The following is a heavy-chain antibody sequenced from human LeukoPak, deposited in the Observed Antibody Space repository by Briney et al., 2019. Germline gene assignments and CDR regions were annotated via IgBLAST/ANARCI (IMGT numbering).Heavy chain of an antibody. Sequence: PSETLSLTCTVSGGSISSSSYYWGWIRQPPGTGLEWIGSIYYSGSTYYNPSLKSRVTISVDTSKNQFSLKLSSVTAADTAVYYCARRTRYNWNVRPPFDYWGQGTLVTVSS. D-gene: IGHD1-1*01. V-gene: IGHV4-39*07. CDR2: IYYSGST. CDR1: GGSISSSSYY. J-gene: IGHJ4*02. CDR3: ARRTRYNWNVRPPFDY.